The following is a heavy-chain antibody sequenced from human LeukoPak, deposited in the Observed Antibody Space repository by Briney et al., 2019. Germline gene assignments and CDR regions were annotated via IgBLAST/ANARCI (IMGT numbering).Heavy chain of an antibody. Sequence: PGGSLRLSCADSGFTFSRYWMHWVRQVPGKGLVWVSHIITDGSGTSYADSVKGRFTTSRDNARNTLYLQMNSLRTEDTAVYYCARGAVAGANFDYWGQGALVTVSS. CDR1: GFTFSRYW. J-gene: IGHJ4*02. CDR2: IITDGSGT. D-gene: IGHD1-26*01. V-gene: IGHV3-74*01. CDR3: ARGAVAGANFDY.